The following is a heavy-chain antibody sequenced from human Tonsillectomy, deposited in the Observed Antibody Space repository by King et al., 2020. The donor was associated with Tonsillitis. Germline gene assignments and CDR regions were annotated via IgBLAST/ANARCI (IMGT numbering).Heavy chain of an antibody. Sequence: VQLVESGGGLVRPGGSLRLSCAASGFTLSSHTMNWVRRAPGKGLEWVSSISANGGYIYYAYSIKARFTTSRDTPKNSLFLQMNRLRAEDTAVYYCARGDLDSSGYFLDYWGQGTLVTVSS. CDR1: GFTLSSHT. D-gene: IGHD3-22*01. CDR3: ARGDLDSSGYFLDY. CDR2: ISANGGYI. J-gene: IGHJ4*02. V-gene: IGHV3-21*01.